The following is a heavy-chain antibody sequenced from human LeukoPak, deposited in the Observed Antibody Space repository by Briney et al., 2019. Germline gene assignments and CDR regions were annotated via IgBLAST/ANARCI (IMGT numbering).Heavy chain of an antibody. J-gene: IGHJ4*02. CDR2: IGYDDSNK. D-gene: IGHD3-22*01. Sequence: GGSLRLSCAASGFAFSHYAMSWVPQAPRKGLEWVAVIGYDDSNKYYADSVKGRFTISRDNSKNTLYLQMNSLRAEDTAVYYCAREGDSRGYYYYDYWGQGTLVTVSS. V-gene: IGHV3-33*08. CDR1: GFAFSHYA. CDR3: AREGDSRGYYYYDY.